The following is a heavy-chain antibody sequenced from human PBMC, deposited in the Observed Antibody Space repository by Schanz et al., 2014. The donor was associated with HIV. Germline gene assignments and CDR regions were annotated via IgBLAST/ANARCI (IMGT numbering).Heavy chain of an antibody. CDR3: AKGVSVAGSSYYFDY. D-gene: IGHD6-19*01. J-gene: IGHJ4*03. V-gene: IGHV3-9*01. CDR2: ISWSSGNI. Sequence: EVQLVESGGGLVKPGGSLRLSCAASGFSLSGYGMNWVRQAPGKGLEWVSGISWSSGNIGYADSVKGRFTISRDNAKNSLYLQMSSLRREDTAFYYCAKGVSVAGSSYYFDYWGQGTTVTVS. CDR1: GFSLSGYG.